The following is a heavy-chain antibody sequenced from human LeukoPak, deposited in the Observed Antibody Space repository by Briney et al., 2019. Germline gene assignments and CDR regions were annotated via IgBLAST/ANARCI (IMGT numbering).Heavy chain of an antibody. V-gene: IGHV1-18*01. Sequence: ASVKVSCKASGYTFTSYGISWVRQAPGQGLEWMGWISAYNGNTNYAQKLQGRVTMTTDTSTSTAYMELRSLRSDDTAVYYCARQIVVATILRPGTNWFDPWGQGTLVTVSS. CDR1: GYTFTSYG. D-gene: IGHD5-12*01. J-gene: IGHJ5*02. CDR2: ISAYNGNT. CDR3: ARQIVVATILRPGTNWFDP.